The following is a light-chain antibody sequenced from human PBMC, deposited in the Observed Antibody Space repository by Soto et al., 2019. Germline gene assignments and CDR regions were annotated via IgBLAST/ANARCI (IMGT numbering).Light chain of an antibody. CDR1: SGHSTYI. Sequence: QLVLTQSSSASASLGSSVKLTCILSSGHSTYIIAWHQQQPGKAPRFLMTLDRSGSYNRGSGVPDRFSGSSPGADRYLTISNLQFEDEGDYYCETWYSNTHKVFGGGTKVTVL. CDR2: LDRSGSY. J-gene: IGLJ3*02. V-gene: IGLV4-60*02. CDR3: ETWYSNTHKV.